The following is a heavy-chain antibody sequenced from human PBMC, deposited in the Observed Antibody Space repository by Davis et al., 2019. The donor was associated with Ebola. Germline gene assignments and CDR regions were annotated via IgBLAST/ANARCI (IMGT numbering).Heavy chain of an antibody. Sequence: SGPTLVKPTQTLTLTCTLSGSSLTTSGVGVGWIRQPPGKALEWLALIYWDGNERYSPSLKTRLTTTKDTSKRQVVLQMTNMDPVDTATYFCALDRRLNWFDPWGQGTLVTVSS. J-gene: IGHJ5*02. D-gene: IGHD1-14*01. CDR1: GSSLTTSGVG. CDR2: IYWDGNE. V-gene: IGHV2-5*02. CDR3: ALDRRLNWFDP.